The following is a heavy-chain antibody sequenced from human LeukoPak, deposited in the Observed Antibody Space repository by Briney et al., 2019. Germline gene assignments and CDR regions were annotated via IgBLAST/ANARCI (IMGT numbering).Heavy chain of an antibody. J-gene: IGHJ3*02. CDR1: GFTFSAHT. CDR3: AKEIIAVALPGI. V-gene: IGHV3-23*01. Sequence: GGSLRLSCAASGFTFSAHTMNWVRQAPGKGLECVSGISGSGSSTYYADSVKGRFTISRDNSKNTLYLQMSSLRAEDTAVYYCAKEIIAVALPGIWGQGTMVTVSS. CDR2: ISGSGSST. D-gene: IGHD6-19*01.